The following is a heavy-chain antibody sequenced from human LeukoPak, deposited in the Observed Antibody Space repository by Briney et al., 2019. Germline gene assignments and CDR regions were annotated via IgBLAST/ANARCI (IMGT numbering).Heavy chain of an antibody. V-gene: IGHV4-34*01. CDR3: ARVWYCSSTSCPGGWFDP. D-gene: IGHD2-2*01. CDR1: GGSFSGYC. J-gene: IGHJ5*02. Sequence: PSETLSLTCAVYGGSFSGYCWSWIRQPPGKGLEWIGEINHSGSTNYNPSLKSRVTISVDTSKNQFSLKLSSVTAADTAVYYCARVWYCSSTSCPGGWFDPWGQGTLDTVSS. CDR2: INHSGST.